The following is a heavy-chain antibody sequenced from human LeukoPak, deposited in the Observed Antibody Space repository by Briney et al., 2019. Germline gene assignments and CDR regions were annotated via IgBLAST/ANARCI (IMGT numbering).Heavy chain of an antibody. CDR3: ARGRRYCSSTSCYSWFDP. V-gene: IGHV1-69*04. J-gene: IGHJ5*02. CDR2: IIPILGIA. Sequence: GASVKVSCKSSGGTFSSYAISWVRQAPGQGLEWMGRIIPILGIANYAQKFRGRVTITADKSTSTAYMELSSLRSEDTAVYYCARGRRYCSSTSCYSWFDPWGQGTLVTVSS. CDR1: GGTFSSYA. D-gene: IGHD2-2*01.